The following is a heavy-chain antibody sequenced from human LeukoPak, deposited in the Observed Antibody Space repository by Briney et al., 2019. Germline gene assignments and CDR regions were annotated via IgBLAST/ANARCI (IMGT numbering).Heavy chain of an antibody. J-gene: IGHJ5*02. V-gene: IGHV5-51*01. D-gene: IGHD6-13*01. CDR2: IYPGDSDT. CDR3: AKQPGYSSRSNWFDP. Sequence: GESLKISCKGSGYSFTSYWIGWVRQMPGKGLEWMGIIYPGDSDTRYSPSFQGQVTISADKSISTAYLQWSSLQASDTAMYYCAKQPGYSSRSNWFDPWAQGTLVTVSS. CDR1: GYSFTSYW.